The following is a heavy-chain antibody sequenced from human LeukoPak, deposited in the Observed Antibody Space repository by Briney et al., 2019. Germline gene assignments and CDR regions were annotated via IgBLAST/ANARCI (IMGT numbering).Heavy chain of an antibody. CDR2: IYNGVNT. V-gene: IGHV4-61*01. Sequence: PSETLSLTCTVSGASVSSASYWTWIRQPPGKGVEWIAHIYNGVNTNYNPSLKSRVTISVDTSKNQFSLRLNSATAADTAVYYCARSRAFNSGAFDPWGQGSLVTVSS. J-gene: IGHJ5*02. CDR1: GASVSSASY. D-gene: IGHD1-26*01. CDR3: ARSRAFNSGAFDP.